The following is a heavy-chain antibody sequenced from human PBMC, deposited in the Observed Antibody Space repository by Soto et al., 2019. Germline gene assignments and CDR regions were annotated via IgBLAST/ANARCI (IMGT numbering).Heavy chain of an antibody. Sequence: SSETLSLTCTDSGGSISSYYWSWIRQPAGKGLEWIGRIYTSGSTNYNPSLKSRVTMSVDTSKNQFSLKLSSVTAADTAVYYCARRVDLNYSGGWFDPWGQGTLVTVSS. CDR3: ARRVDLNYSGGWFDP. D-gene: IGHD1-7*01. V-gene: IGHV4-4*07. CDR1: GGSISSYY. CDR2: IYTSGST. J-gene: IGHJ5*02.